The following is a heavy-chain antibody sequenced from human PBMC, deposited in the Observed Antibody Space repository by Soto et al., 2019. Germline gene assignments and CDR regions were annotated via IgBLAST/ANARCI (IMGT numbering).Heavy chain of an antibody. CDR2: INHSGST. V-gene: IGHV4-34*01. D-gene: IGHD3-10*01. Sequence: PSETLSLTCAVYGGSFSGYYWSWIRQPPGKGLELIGEINHSGSTNYNPSLKSRVTISVDTSKNQFSLKLSSVTAADTAMYYCAGKAYYASGRINLFDSWGQGTLVTVSS. CDR1: GGSFSGYY. J-gene: IGHJ4*02. CDR3: AGKAYYASGRINLFDS.